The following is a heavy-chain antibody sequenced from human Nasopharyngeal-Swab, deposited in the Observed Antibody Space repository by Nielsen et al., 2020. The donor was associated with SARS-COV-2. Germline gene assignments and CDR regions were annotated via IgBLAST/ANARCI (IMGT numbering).Heavy chain of an antibody. D-gene: IGHD5-18*01. V-gene: IGHV3-53*05. J-gene: IGHJ4*02. CDR3: TRDLAFPDTAMNIHLGY. Sequence: WIRQPPGKGLEWVSVIYSGGSTYYADSVKGRFTISRDNSKNTLYLQMNSLRAEDTAVYYCTRDLAFPDTAMNIHLGYWGQGALVTVSS. CDR2: IYSGGST.